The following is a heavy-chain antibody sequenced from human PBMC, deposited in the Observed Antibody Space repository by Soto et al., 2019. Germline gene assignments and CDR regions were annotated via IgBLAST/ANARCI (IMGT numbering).Heavy chain of an antibody. Sequence: GESLKLSCKGSGYSFTSYWIGWVRQMPWKGLEWMGIIYPGDSDTRHSPSFQGQVTISADKSISTAYLQWSSLKASDTAMYYCARLPIVVVPAAHKYYYYSYGMDVCGQATTVTV. D-gene: IGHD2-2*01. CDR1: GYSFTSYW. V-gene: IGHV5-51*01. J-gene: IGHJ6*02. CDR2: IYPGDSDT. CDR3: ARLPIVVVPAAHKYYYYSYGMDV.